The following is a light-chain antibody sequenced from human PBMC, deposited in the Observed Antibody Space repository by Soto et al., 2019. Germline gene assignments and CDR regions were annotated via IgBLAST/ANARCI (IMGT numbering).Light chain of an antibody. J-gene: IGLJ2*01. CDR3: SSYTTSSTLV. CDR2: DVS. Sequence: QSALTQPASVSGSPGQSITISCTGTSSDVGYYNYVSWYQQHPGKAPKLIIYDVSNRPSGVSYRFSGSKSGNTASLTISGLQAEDEADYYCSSYTTSSTLVFGGGTKLTVL. V-gene: IGLV2-14*01. CDR1: SSDVGYYNY.